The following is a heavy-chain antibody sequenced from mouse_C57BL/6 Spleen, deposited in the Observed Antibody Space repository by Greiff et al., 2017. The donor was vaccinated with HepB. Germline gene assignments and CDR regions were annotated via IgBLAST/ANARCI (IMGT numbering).Heavy chain of an antibody. D-gene: IGHD3-3*01. V-gene: IGHV1-42*01. CDR2: INPSTGGT. J-gene: IGHJ2*01. Sequence: VQLQQSGPELVKPGASVKISCKASGYSFTGYYMNWVKQSPEKSLEWIGEINPSTGGTTYNQKFKAKATLTVDKSSSTAYMQLKSLTSEDSAVYYCARGTADYYFDYWGQGTTRTVSS. CDR3: ARGTADYYFDY. CDR1: GYSFTGYY.